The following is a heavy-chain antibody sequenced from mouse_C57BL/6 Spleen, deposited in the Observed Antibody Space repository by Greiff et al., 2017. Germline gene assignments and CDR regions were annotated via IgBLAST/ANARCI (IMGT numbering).Heavy chain of an antibody. CDR2: ISYSGST. V-gene: IGHV3-1*01. D-gene: IGHD1-1*01. Sequence: EVHLVESGPGMVKPSQSLSLTCTVTGYSITSGYDWHWIRHFPGNKLEWMGYISYSGSTNYNPSLKSRISITHDTSKNHFFLKLNSVTTEDTATYYCARADYYGSSYWYFDVWGTGTTVTVSS. J-gene: IGHJ1*03. CDR1: GYSITSGYD. CDR3: ARADYYGSSYWYFDV.